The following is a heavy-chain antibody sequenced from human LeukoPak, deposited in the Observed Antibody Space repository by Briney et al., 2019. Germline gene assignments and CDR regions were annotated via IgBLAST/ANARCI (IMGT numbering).Heavy chain of an antibody. CDR1: GYSFSAYY. V-gene: IGHV1-46*01. CDR3: ARHTSMATRTNWFDP. D-gene: IGHD5-24*01. Sequence: ASVKISCKASGYSFSAYYMHWVRQAPGQGLDWMGVINPSGGSTSYALKFQDRVTVSRDTSTSTVYMELSSLRSDDTAVYYCARHTSMATRTNWFDPWGQGTLVTVSS. J-gene: IGHJ5*02. CDR2: INPSGGST.